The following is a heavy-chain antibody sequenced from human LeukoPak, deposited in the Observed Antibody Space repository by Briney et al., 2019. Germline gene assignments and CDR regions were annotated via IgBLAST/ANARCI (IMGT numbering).Heavy chain of an antibody. CDR2: INPSGGST. J-gene: IGHJ4*02. CDR3: ARAYYDILTGYYLPYY. Sequence: ASVNVSCKASGYTFTSYYMHWVRQAPGQGLEWMGIINPSGGSTSYAQKFQGRVTMTRDTSTSTVYMELSSLRSEDTAVYYCARAYYDILTGYYLPYYWGQGTLVTVSS. D-gene: IGHD3-9*01. CDR1: GYTFTSYY. V-gene: IGHV1-46*01.